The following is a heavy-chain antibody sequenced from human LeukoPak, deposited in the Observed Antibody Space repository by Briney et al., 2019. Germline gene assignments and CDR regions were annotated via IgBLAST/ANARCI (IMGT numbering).Heavy chain of an antibody. CDR3: ARTTVTRWFYL. D-gene: IGHD4-17*01. V-gene: IGHV3-74*01. CDR1: GFTFSSYW. CDR2: INSDGRTT. J-gene: IGHJ5*02. Sequence: QPGGSLTLSCVASGFTFSSYWMDWVRQPPGKGLVWVARINSDGRTTSYADSVKGRFTISRDTAKSTLYLQMNSLRAEDTAVYYCARTTVTRWFYLWGQGTLVTVSS.